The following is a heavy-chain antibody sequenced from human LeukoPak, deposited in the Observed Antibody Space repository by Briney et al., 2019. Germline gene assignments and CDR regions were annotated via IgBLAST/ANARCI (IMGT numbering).Heavy chain of an antibody. CDR3: ARDLTRGYSSSWSIFDY. CDR1: GFTFSSYG. J-gene: IGHJ4*02. D-gene: IGHD6-13*01. Sequence: GGSLRRSCAASGFTFSSYGMHWVRQAPGKGLEWVAVIWCDGSNKYYADSVKGRFTISRDNSKNTLYLQMNSLRAEDTGVYYCARDLTRGYSSSWSIFDYWGQGTLVTVSS. V-gene: IGHV3-33*01. CDR2: IWCDGSNK.